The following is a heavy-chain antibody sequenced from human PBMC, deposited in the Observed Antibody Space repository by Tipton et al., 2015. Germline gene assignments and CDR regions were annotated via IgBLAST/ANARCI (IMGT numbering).Heavy chain of an antibody. CDR3: ARARGRHGGLFDS. CDR2: IYYSGST. Sequence: GLVKPSGTLSLTCVVSGDSISGPNWWSWVRQPPGKGLEWIGYIYYSGSTNYNPSLKSRVTISVDTSKTQFSLKMSSVTASDTAVYYCARARGRHGGLFDSWGQGILVTVSS. V-gene: IGHV4-4*02. D-gene: IGHD4-23*01. CDR1: GDSISGPNW. J-gene: IGHJ4*02.